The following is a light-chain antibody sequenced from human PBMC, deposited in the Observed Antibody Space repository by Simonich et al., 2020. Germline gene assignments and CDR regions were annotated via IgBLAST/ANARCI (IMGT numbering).Light chain of an antibody. CDR1: QSVSSN. CDR3: QQYNNCPRT. J-gene: IGKJ1*01. V-gene: IGKV3-15*01. CDR2: GSS. Sequence: EIVMTQSPATLSVSPGERATLSCRARQSVSSNLAWYQQKPGQAPRLLISGSSTRATGTPARFSSSGSGTEVTLTISILQSEDFAVYYCQQYNNCPRTFGQGTKVEIK.